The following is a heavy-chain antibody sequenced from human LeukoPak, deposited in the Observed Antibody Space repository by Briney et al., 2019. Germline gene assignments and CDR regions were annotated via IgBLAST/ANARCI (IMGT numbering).Heavy chain of an antibody. J-gene: IGHJ4*02. D-gene: IGHD1-26*01. CDR1: GGSVNSGSYY. CDR2: IYYSGST. CDR3: ARAAYSGSYHSDY. Sequence: SETLSLTCTVSGGSVNSGSYYWNWVRQPPGKGLEWIGYIYYSGSTNYNPSLKSRVTISVDTPKNQFSLKLSSVTAADTAVYYCARAAYSGSYHSDYWGQGTLVTVSS. V-gene: IGHV4-61*01.